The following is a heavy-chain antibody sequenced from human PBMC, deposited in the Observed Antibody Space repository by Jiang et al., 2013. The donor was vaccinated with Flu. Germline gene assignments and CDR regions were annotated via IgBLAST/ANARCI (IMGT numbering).Heavy chain of an antibody. Sequence: GSGLVKPSETLSLICTVSGGSISSSSYYWGWIRQPPGKGLEYIGGIYYSGSTYYNPSLKSRVTMSLDTSKNQFSLKLSSVTAADTAVYYCARRGYSYGSGYFDYWGQGTLVTVSS. CDR2: IYYSGST. J-gene: IGHJ4*02. CDR1: GGSISSSSYY. CDR3: ARRGYSYGSGYFDY. D-gene: IGHD5-18*01. V-gene: IGHV4-39*01.